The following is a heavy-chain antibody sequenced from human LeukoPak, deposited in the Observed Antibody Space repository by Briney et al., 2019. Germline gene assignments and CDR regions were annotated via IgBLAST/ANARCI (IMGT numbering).Heavy chain of an antibody. J-gene: IGHJ4*02. V-gene: IGHV1-2*02. D-gene: IGHD5-18*01. Sequence: ASVKVSCKASGYTFTGDYMHWVRQAPGQGLEWMGWINPNSGGTNYAQKFQGRVTMTRDTSISTAYMELSRLRSDDTAVYYCARDDSGYSYGNTGTGDYWGQGTLVTVSS. CDR2: INPNSGGT. CDR1: GYTFTGDY. CDR3: ARDDSGYSYGNTGTGDY.